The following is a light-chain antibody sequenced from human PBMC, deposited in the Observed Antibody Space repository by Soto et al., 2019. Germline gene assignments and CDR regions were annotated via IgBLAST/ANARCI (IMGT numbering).Light chain of an antibody. CDR2: DAS. Sequence: DIQMTQSPSTLSTSVGDRVTITCRASQGSSIWLAWYQQKPGKAPKLLIYDASSLETGVPSRFSGSGSGTEFTLSISVPQPDDCATYYGQQYNRYPLTFGGGTKVNIK. V-gene: IGKV1-5*01. CDR1: QGSSIW. J-gene: IGKJ4*01. CDR3: QQYNRYPLT.